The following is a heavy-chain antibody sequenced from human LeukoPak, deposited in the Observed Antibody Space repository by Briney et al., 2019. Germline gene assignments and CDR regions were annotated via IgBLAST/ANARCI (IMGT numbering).Heavy chain of an antibody. CDR3: ARNRVDCSSTSCYYYYGMDV. Sequence: SGTLSLTCTVSGGSMSSSSYYWGWIRQPPGKGLEWIGSMYYSGSTYYNPSLKSRVTISVDTSKNQFSLKLSSVTAADTAVYYCARNRVDCSSTSCYYYYGMDVWGQGTTVTVSS. J-gene: IGHJ6*02. CDR2: MYYSGST. V-gene: IGHV4-39*01. D-gene: IGHD2-2*01. CDR1: GGSMSSSSYY.